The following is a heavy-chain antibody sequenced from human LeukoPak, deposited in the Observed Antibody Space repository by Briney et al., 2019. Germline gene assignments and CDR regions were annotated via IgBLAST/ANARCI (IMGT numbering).Heavy chain of an antibody. J-gene: IGHJ4*02. CDR2: IKQDGSEK. CDR3: ARATYGSGSGGLDY. CDR1: GFTFSSYW. Sequence: PGGSLRLSCAASGFTFSSYWMSWVRQAPGKGLEWVANIKQDGSEKYYVDSVKGRFTISRDNAKNSLYLQMNSLRAEDTAVYYCARATYGSGSGGLDYWGQGTLVTVSS. D-gene: IGHD3-10*01. V-gene: IGHV3-7*01.